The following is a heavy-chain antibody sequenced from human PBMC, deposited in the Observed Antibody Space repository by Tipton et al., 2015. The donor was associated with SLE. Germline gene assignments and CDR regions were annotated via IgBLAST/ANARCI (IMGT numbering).Heavy chain of an antibody. Sequence: QLVQSGAEVKKPGASVKVSCKASGGTFSNYAISWVRQAPGQGLEWMGGIIPIFGTPNYAQKFQGRVTFTADESTSTAYMELSSLRSEDTAVYYCARGDGPYYSSLYYYCGLDVWGRGTTVPVSS. D-gene: IGHD2-15*01. V-gene: IGHV1-69*01. CDR2: IIPIFGTP. CDR1: GGTFSNYA. CDR3: ARGDGPYYSSLYYYCGLDV. J-gene: IGHJ6*02.